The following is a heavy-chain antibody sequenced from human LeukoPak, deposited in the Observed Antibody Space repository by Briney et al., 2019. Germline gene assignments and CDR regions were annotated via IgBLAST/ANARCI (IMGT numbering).Heavy chain of an antibody. Sequence: ASVKVSCKASGYTFTSYGISWVRQAPGQGLEWMGWISAYNGNTNYAQKLQGRVTMTTDTSTSTAYMGLRSLRSDDTAVYYCARVVRAQQNKHYYYYYYMDVWGKGTTVTVSS. D-gene: IGHD1/OR15-1a*01. CDR1: GYTFTSYG. V-gene: IGHV1-18*01. CDR2: ISAYNGNT. CDR3: ARVVRAQQNKHYYYYYYMDV. J-gene: IGHJ6*03.